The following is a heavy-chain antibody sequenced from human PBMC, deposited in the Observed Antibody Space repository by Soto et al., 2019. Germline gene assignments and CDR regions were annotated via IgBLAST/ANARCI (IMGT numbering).Heavy chain of an antibody. D-gene: IGHD2-2*01. CDR1: GYTFTSYG. CDR3: ARLYCSSTSCYEAYYYYMDV. Sequence: QVPLVQSGAEVKKPGASVKVSCKASGYTFTSYGISWVRQAPGQGLEWMGWISAYNGNTNYAQKLQGRVTMTTDTSTSTAYMELRSLRSDDTAVYYCARLYCSSTSCYEAYYYYMDVWGKGTTVTVSS. CDR2: ISAYNGNT. J-gene: IGHJ6*03. V-gene: IGHV1-18*01.